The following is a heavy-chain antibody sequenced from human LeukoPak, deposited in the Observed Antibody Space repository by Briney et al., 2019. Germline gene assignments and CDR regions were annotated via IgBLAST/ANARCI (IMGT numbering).Heavy chain of an antibody. Sequence: GGSLRLSCAASGFTFSSYAMHWVRQAPGKGLEYVSAISSNGGSTYYANSVKGRFTISRDNSKNTLYLQMGSLRAEDMAVYYCARMTVTTPYGMDVWGQGTTVTVSS. V-gene: IGHV3-64*01. CDR2: ISSNGGST. J-gene: IGHJ6*02. CDR1: GFTFSSYA. D-gene: IGHD4-17*01. CDR3: ARMTVTTPYGMDV.